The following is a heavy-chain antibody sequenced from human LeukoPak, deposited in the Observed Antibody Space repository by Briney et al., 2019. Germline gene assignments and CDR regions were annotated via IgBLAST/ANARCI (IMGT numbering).Heavy chain of an antibody. V-gene: IGHV3-7*01. Sequence: GGSLRLSCVASGITVSNVWMNWVRQAPGKGLEWVANIKPDGTEKYYLVSVRGRFTISRDNAKNSLYLQMNSLRDEDTAVYYCVRDPHRGGDYDYWGQGTLVTASS. D-gene: IGHD2-21*01. CDR2: IKPDGTEK. CDR1: GITVSNVW. CDR3: VRDPHRGGDYDY. J-gene: IGHJ4*02.